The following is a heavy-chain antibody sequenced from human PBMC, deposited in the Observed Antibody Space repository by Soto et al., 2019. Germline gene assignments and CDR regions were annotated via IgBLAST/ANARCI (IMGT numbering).Heavy chain of an antibody. Sequence: QVQLVQSGAEVKKPGSSVKVSCKASRGTFSSYAISWVRQAPGQGLEWMGGIIPIFGTANYAQKFQGGVTITADESTSTAYMELSSLRSEDTAVYYCARGITIIQRNAFDIWGQGTMVTVSS. D-gene: IGHD3-22*01. J-gene: IGHJ3*02. V-gene: IGHV1-69*12. CDR2: IIPIFGTA. CDR1: RGTFSSYA. CDR3: ARGITIIQRNAFDI.